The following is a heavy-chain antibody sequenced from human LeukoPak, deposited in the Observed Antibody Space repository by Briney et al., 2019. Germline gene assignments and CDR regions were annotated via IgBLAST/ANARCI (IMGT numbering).Heavy chain of an antibody. CDR2: MFHSGST. V-gene: IGHV4-38-2*02. D-gene: IGHD2-2*01. J-gene: IGHJ6*03. CDR1: GYSISSGYY. Sequence: PSETLSLTCTVSGYSISSGYYWGWIRQSPGKGLEWIASMFHSGSTYYNPSLKSRVTMSVDTSKNQFSLRLSSVTAADTAVYYCARGIVVVPAAMVGYYYYYMDVWGKGTTVTISS. CDR3: ARGIVVVPAAMVGYYYYYMDV.